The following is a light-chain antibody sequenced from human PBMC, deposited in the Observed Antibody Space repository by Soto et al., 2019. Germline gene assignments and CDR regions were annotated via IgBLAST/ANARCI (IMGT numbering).Light chain of an antibody. CDR3: QQYENLPIT. V-gene: IGKV1-33*01. CDR2: VAS. Sequence: DIQMTQSPSSLSASVGDRVTITCRASQSIGRFLNWHQQKPGKPPNVLINVASTLRSGVPSRFSGSGSGTDFTFTISSLQPEDIATYYCQQYENLPITFGQGTRLEIK. CDR1: QSIGRF. J-gene: IGKJ5*01.